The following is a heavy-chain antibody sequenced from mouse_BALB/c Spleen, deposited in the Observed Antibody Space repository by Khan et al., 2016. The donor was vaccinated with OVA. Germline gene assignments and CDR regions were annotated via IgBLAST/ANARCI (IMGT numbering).Heavy chain of an antibody. CDR3: ARGGGTAPFAY. D-gene: IGHD1-2*01. J-gene: IGHJ3*01. CDR2: ISDLAYTF. Sequence: VELVESGGGLVQPGGSRKLSCAASGFTFSDYGMAWVRQAPGKGPEWVAFISDLAYTFYYADTVTGRFTLSRENAKNTLYLEMSSLRSGDTAMYYGARGGGTAPFAYWGQGTLVTVSA. CDR1: GFTFSDYG. V-gene: IGHV5-15*02.